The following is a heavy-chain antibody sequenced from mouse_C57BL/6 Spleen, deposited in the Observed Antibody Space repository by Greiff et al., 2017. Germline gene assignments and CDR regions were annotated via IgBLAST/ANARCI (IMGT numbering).Heavy chain of an antibody. CDR3: ARQGGSSPPYWYFDV. D-gene: IGHD1-1*01. V-gene: IGHV1-52*01. CDR2: IDPSDSET. Sequence: VQLQQPGAELVRPGSSLKLSCKASGYTFTSYWMYWVKQRPIQGLLWFGNIDPSDSETHYNQKFKDKATLTVDKSSSTAYMKLSSLTSEDSAVYYCARQGGSSPPYWYFDVWGKGTTVTVSS. J-gene: IGHJ1*03. CDR1: GYTFTSYW.